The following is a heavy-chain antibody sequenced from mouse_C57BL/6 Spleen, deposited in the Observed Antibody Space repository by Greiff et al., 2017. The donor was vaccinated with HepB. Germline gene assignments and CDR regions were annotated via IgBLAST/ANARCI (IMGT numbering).Heavy chain of an antibody. J-gene: IGHJ4*01. CDR1: GYSITSGYY. Sequence: EVQRVESGPGLVKPSQSLSLTCSVTGYSITSGYYWNWIRQFPGNKLEWMGYISYDGSNNYNPSLKNRISITRDTSKNQFFLKLNSVTTEDTATYYCARDGSSYSAMDYWGQGTSVTVSS. CDR3: ARDGSSYSAMDY. D-gene: IGHD1-1*01. V-gene: IGHV3-6*01. CDR2: ISYDGSN.